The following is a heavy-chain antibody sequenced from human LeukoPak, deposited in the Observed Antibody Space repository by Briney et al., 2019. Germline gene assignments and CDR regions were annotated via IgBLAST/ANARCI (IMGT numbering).Heavy chain of an antibody. CDR2: ISYDGSNK. V-gene: IGHV3-30*18. CDR1: GFTFSSYG. D-gene: IGHD3-3*01. J-gene: IGHJ4*02. CDR3: AEPNYDFWSGLPDY. Sequence: GRSLRLSCAASGFTFSSYGMHWVRQAPGKGLEWVAVISYDGSNKYYADSVKGRFTISRDNSKNTLYLQMNSLRAEDTAVYYCAEPNYDFWSGLPDYWGQGTLVTVSS.